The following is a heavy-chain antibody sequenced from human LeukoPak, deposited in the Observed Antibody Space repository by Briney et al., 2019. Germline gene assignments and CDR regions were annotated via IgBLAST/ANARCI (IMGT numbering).Heavy chain of an antibody. D-gene: IGHD1-26*01. CDR1: GFTFSSHS. CDR2: ISTSTTTI. J-gene: IGHJ4*02. V-gene: IGHV3-48*01. Sequence: GGSLRLSCEASGFTFSSHSMNWVRQAPGKGLEWISYISTSTTTIYYANSVKGRFTISRDNAKKSLYLQMNSLRVEDTGVYYCASWGEGALDNWGQGTLVTVSS. CDR3: ASWGEGALDN.